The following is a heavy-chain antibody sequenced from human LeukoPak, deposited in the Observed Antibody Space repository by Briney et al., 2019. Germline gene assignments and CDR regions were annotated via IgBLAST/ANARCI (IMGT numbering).Heavy chain of an antibody. CDR1: GGSISSYY. J-gene: IGHJ5*02. Sequence: PSETLSLTCTVSGGSISSYYWSWIRQPPGKGLEWIGYIYYSGSTNYNPSLKSRVTISVDTSKNQFSLKLSSVTAADTAVYYCARGVGVAIEQWLVLSPWGQGTLVTVSS. CDR3: ARGVGVAIEQWLVLSP. D-gene: IGHD6-19*01. V-gene: IGHV4-59*12. CDR2: IYYSGST.